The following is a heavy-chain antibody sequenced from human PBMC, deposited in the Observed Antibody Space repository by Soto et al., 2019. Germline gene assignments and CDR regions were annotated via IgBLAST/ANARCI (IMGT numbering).Heavy chain of an antibody. V-gene: IGHV3-23*01. CDR1: GLTFNNYA. D-gene: IGHD2-8*01. Sequence: PGGSLRLSCAASGLTFNNYALNWVRQAPGKGLEWVSSISGTGGSTFYAGSAKGRFTISRDNSKNTLFLQMTSLRAEDTAVYYCGKVYSMWGPGDSFDIWCQGPMGT. CDR3: GKVYSMWGPGDSFDI. J-gene: IGHJ3*02. CDR2: ISGTGGST.